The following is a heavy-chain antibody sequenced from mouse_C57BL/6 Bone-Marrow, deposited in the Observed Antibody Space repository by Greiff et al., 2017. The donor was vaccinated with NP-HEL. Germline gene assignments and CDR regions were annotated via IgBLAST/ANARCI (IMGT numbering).Heavy chain of an antibody. Sequence: EVNVVESGGGLVQPGGSLKLSCAASGFTFSDYGMAWVRQAPRKGPEWVAFISNLAYSIYYADTVTGRFTISRENAKNTLYLEMSSLRSEDTAMYYCARGDYYGSKPWWYFDVWGTGTTVTVSS. CDR2: ISNLAYSI. V-gene: IGHV5-15*01. CDR1: GFTFSDYG. D-gene: IGHD1-1*01. J-gene: IGHJ1*03. CDR3: ARGDYYGSKPWWYFDV.